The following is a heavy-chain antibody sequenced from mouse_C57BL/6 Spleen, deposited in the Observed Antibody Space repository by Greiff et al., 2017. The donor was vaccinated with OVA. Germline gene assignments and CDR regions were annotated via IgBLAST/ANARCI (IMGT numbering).Heavy chain of an antibody. CDR3: TGAYPRGSAY. J-gene: IGHJ3*01. CDR2: IRLKSDNYAT. CDR1: GFTFSNYW. Sequence: EVKLEESGGGLVQPGGSMKLSCVASGFTFSNYWMNWVRQSPEKGLEWVAQIRLKSDNYATHYAESVKGRFTISRDDSKSSVYLQMNNLRAEDTGIYYCTGAYPRGSAYWGQGTLVTVSA. V-gene: IGHV6-3*01.